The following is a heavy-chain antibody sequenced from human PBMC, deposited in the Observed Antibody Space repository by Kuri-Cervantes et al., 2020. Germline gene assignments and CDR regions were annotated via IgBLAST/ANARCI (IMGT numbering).Heavy chain of an antibody. CDR3: ARGHGGLQSFDY. D-gene: IGHD4-11*01. CDR2: ISAYNGDT. J-gene: IGHJ4*02. V-gene: IGHV1-18*04. CDR1: GYTFTDYY. Sequence: ASVKVSCKASGYTFTDYYIHWLRQAPGQGLEWMGWISAYNGDTNYAQKLQGRVTMTTDTSTSTAYMELSSLRSEDTAVYYCARGHGGLQSFDYWGQGTLVTVSS.